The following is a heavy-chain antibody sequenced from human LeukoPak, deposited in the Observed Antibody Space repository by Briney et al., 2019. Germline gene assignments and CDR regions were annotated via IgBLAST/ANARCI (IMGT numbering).Heavy chain of an antibody. CDR1: APFFKKKA. Sequence: PGGSGKVSRSPWAPFFKKKAMSWVRQAPGKGLEWVSAISGGEGFTYYADSVKGRFTISRDNFKNTLYLQMNRLRGEDTAVYYCAKRLSVVCQYYYDYWGQGTLVTVSS. CDR3: AKRLSVVCQYYYDY. D-gene: IGHD3-22*01. CDR2: ISGGEGFT. J-gene: IGHJ4*02. V-gene: IGHV3-23*01.